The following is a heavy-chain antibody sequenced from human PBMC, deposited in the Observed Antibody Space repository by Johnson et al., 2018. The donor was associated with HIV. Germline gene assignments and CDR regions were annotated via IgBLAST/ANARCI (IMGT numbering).Heavy chain of an antibody. D-gene: IGHD5-12*01. CDR2: INWNGGST. J-gene: IGHJ3*02. Sequence: EVQLVESGGGVVRPGGSLRLSCAASGFTFDDYGMSWVRQAPGKGLEWVSGINWNGGSTGYAESVKARFPISSDNSKNTIYLVMNRLRPEDTAVYYCAKCRGLGARGAFDIWGQGTMVTVSS. CDR3: AKCRGLGARGAFDI. CDR1: GFTFDDYG. V-gene: IGHV3-20*04.